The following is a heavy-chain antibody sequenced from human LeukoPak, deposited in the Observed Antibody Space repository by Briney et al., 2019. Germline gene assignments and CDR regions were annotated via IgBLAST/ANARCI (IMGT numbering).Heavy chain of an antibody. J-gene: IGHJ5*02. CDR2: ISSSGSIT. CDR3: ARTGGAVSPSDT. D-gene: IGHD2-21*01. Sequence: GGSLRLSCAASGFIFSDYYMTWIRQAPGKGLEWVSYISSSGSITYYADSVKGRFTISRDNAKNSLYLEMNSLRDDDTAVYFCARTGGAVSPSDTWGQGTLVTVSS. V-gene: IGHV3-11*01. CDR1: GFIFSDYY.